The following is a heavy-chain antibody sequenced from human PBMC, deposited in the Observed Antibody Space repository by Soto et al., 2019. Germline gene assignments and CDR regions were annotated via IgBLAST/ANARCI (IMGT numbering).Heavy chain of an antibody. D-gene: IGHD3-22*01. CDR3: ARQIYDSDTGPNFQYYFDS. V-gene: IGHV5-10-1*01. J-gene: IGHJ4*02. CDR1: GYSFAGYW. Sequence: GESLKISCKGSGYSFAGYWITWVRQKPGKGLEWMGRIDPSDSQTYYSPSFRGHVTISVTKSITTVFLQWTSLRASDTAMYYCARQIYDSDTGPNFQYYFDSWGQGTPVTVSS. CDR2: IDPSDSQT.